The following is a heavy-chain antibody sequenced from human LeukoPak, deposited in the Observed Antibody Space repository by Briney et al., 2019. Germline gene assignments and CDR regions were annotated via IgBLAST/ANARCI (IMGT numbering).Heavy chain of an antibody. Sequence: SETLSLTCTVSGGSISSYYWSWIRQPAGKGLEWIGRIYTSGSTNYNPSLKSRVTMSVDTSKNQFSLKLSSVTAADTAVYYCARDRSNYGSGSYKSKHDSNYYYYGMDVWGQGTTVTVSS. D-gene: IGHD3-10*01. V-gene: IGHV4-4*07. CDR3: ARDRSNYGSGSYKSKHDSNYYYYGMDV. J-gene: IGHJ6*02. CDR2: IYTSGST. CDR1: GGSISSYY.